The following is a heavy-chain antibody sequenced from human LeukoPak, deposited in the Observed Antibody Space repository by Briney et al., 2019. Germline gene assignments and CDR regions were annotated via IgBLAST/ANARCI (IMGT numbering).Heavy chain of an antibody. V-gene: IGHV3-30*02. J-gene: IGHJ4*02. CDR3: AKGGSDRWGLPLDY. D-gene: IGHD3-16*01. CDR1: GFTFSSYG. Sequence: GGSLRLSCAASGFTFSSYGMHWVRQAPGKGLEWVAFIRYDGSNKYYADSVKGRFTISRDNSKNTLYLQMNNLRAEDTAVYYCAKGGSDRWGLPLDYWGQGTLVTVSS. CDR2: IRYDGSNK.